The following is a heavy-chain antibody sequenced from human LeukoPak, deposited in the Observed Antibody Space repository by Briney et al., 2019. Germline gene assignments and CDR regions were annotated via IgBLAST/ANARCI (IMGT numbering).Heavy chain of an antibody. CDR3: ARDSSRKLDY. CDR1: GDSVSNNSAA. Sequence: SQTLSLTCAFSGDSVSNNSAAWNWIRQSPSRGPEWLGRTYYRSKWYNDYAVSVKSGITVKTDTSKNLLSLQLNSVTPEDTAVYYCARDSSRKLDYWGQGTLVTVSS. D-gene: IGHD6-13*01. J-gene: IGHJ4*02. CDR2: TYYRSKWYN. V-gene: IGHV6-1*01.